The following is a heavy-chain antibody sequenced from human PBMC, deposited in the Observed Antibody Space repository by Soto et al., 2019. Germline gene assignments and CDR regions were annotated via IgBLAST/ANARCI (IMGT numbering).Heavy chain of an antibody. CDR3: ASSEVVQSYYSSMDV. J-gene: IGHJ6*02. CDR2: INDDGTRT. CDR1: GFVFNMYW. D-gene: IGHD1-1*01. V-gene: IGHV3-74*01. Sequence: PGWSLRLSCAASGFVFNMYWMHWVRQVPGEGPEWVTRINDDGTRTDYADSAKGRFTISRDNAKQSLYLQMNSLRDEDTAMYYCASSEVVQSYYSSMDVWGQGTTVTVS.